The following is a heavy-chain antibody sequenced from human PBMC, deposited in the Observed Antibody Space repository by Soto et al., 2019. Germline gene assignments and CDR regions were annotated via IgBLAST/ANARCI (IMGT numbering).Heavy chain of an antibody. D-gene: IGHD3-22*01. J-gene: IGHJ4*02. V-gene: IGHV3-21*01. CDR2: ISSSSSYI. CDR3: ARDRYYYDSSGYSN. Sequence: EVQLVESGGGLVKPGGSLRLSCAASGFTFSSYSMNWVRQAPGKGLEWVSSISSSSSYIYYADSVKGRFTISRDNAKNSLYVQMNRLRAEDTAVYYCARDRYYYDSSGYSNWGQGTLVTVSS. CDR1: GFTFSSYS.